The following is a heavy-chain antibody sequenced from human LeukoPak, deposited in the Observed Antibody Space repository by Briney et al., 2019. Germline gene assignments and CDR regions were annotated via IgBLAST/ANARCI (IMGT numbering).Heavy chain of an antibody. CDR2: ISASNGNT. Sequence: GSLKLSCKASGYTFTSYGISWVRQAPGQRLEWRGWISASNGNTNYAQNLQGRDAMTTDTSTSTAYMELRSRRFDDTAVDYCAVAARFLGSFDYWGQGTLVTVSS. V-gene: IGHV1-18*01. D-gene: IGHD6-6*01. CDR3: AVAARFLGSFDY. J-gene: IGHJ4*02. CDR1: GYTFTSYG.